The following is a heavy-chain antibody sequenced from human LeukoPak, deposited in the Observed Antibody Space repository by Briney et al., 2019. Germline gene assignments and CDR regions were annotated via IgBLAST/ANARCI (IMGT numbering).Heavy chain of an antibody. J-gene: IGHJ6*02. D-gene: IGHD3-22*01. CDR2: IIPIFGTA. CDR3: ASVPHYYDSSGSLPYGMDV. V-gene: IGHV1-69*13. Sequence: SVKVSCTASGGTFSSYAISWVRQAPGQGLEWMGGIIPIFGTANYAQKFQGRVTITADESTSTAYMELSSLRSEDTAVYYCASVPHYYDSSGSLPYGMDVWGQGTTVTVSS. CDR1: GGTFSSYA.